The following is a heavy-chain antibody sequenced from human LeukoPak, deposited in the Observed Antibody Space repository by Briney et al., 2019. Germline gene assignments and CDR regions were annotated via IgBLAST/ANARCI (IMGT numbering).Heavy chain of an antibody. CDR2: IYDTGSS. D-gene: IGHD3-22*01. CDR1: GGPISSYY. Sequence: PSETLSLTCTVSGGPISSYYWSWIRQPPGKGLEWIGYIYDTGSSSYNPSLKGRVTISVDTSKNQFSLKVRSVTAADTAVYYCARGVYNDISGYYPDYWGQGTLVTVSS. V-gene: IGHV4-59*01. CDR3: ARGVYNDISGYYPDY. J-gene: IGHJ4*02.